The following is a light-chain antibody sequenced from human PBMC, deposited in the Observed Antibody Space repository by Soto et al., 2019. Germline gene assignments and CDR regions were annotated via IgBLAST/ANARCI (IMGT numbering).Light chain of an antibody. J-gene: IGLJ1*01. CDR1: TSNIGSYT. CDR3: AAWDDSLNGPV. CDR2: SNN. Sequence: QSVLTQPPSVSGTPGQRVTISCSGITSNIGSYTVNWYQQLPGTAPKLLIYSNNQRPSGVPDRFSGSKSGTSASLAISGLQSEDEADYYCAAWDDSLNGPVFGTGTK. V-gene: IGLV1-44*01.